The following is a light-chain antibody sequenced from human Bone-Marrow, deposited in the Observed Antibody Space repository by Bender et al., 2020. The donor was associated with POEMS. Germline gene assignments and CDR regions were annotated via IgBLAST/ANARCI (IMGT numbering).Light chain of an antibody. CDR3: SSYTSSSTWV. Sequence: QSALTQPASVSGSPGQSITIFCTGTSSDVGGYDYVSWYQQHPGKAPKLMIYDVSNRPSGVSRRFSGSKSGNTASLTISGLQAEDEADYYCSSYTSSSTWVFGGGTKLTVL. CDR2: DVS. CDR1: SSDVGGYDY. V-gene: IGLV2-14*01. J-gene: IGLJ3*02.